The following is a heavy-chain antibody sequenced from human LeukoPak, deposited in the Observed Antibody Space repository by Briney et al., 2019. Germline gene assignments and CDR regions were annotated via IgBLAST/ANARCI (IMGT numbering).Heavy chain of an antibody. Sequence: PGGSLRLSCSVSGFIFRDFSMSWVRQAPGKGLEWVAKMNEYGSEIFYVDSVKGRFIISRDNGKNSLYLQMNRLRAEDTAVYYCARPRGCGSSRCNNFDYWGQGTLVTVSS. V-gene: IGHV3-7*01. D-gene: IGHD2-2*01. CDR2: MNEYGSEI. J-gene: IGHJ4*02. CDR1: GFIFRDFS. CDR3: ARPRGCGSSRCNNFDY.